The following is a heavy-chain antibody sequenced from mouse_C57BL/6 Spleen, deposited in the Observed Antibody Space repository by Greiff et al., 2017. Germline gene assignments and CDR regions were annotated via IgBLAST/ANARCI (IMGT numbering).Heavy chain of an antibody. Sequence: QVQLQQPGAELVRPGTSVKLSCKASGYTFTSYWMHWVKQRPGQGLEWIGVIDPSDSYTNYNQKFKGKATLTVDTSSSTAYIQLSSLTSEDSAVYYCAAYSNYPPWFAYWGQGTLVTVSA. CDR3: AAYSNYPPWFAY. CDR1: GYTFTSYW. CDR2: IDPSDSYT. J-gene: IGHJ3*01. V-gene: IGHV1-59*01. D-gene: IGHD2-5*01.